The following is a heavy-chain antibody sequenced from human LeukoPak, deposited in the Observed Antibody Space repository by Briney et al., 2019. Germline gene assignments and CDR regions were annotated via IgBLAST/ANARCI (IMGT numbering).Heavy chain of an antibody. CDR3: ARVWELRFLEWLFIGYAFDI. CDR1: GYTFTSYD. Sequence: ASVKVSCKASGYTFTSYDINWVRQAPGQGLEWMGWMNPNSGNTVYAQKFQGRVTMTRNTSISTAYMQLSSLRSEDTAVYYCARVWELRFLEWLFIGYAFDIWGQGTMVTVSS. CDR2: MNPNSGNT. J-gene: IGHJ3*02. V-gene: IGHV1-8*01. D-gene: IGHD3-3*01.